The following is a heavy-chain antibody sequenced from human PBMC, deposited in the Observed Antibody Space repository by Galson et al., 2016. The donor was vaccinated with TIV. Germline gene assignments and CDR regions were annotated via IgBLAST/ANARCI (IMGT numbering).Heavy chain of an antibody. Sequence: TLSLTCSVSGDSITSGDYYWSWIRQPPGKGLEWIGYIYYSGSTYYNPSLKSRVTMSVDTSKNQFSLKLNSVTVADTAVYYCASRNIVSTIGGYWGQGTRVTVSS. D-gene: IGHD5/OR15-5a*01. J-gene: IGHJ4*02. CDR3: ASRNIVSTIGGY. V-gene: IGHV4-30-4*08. CDR2: IYYSGST. CDR1: GDSITSGDYY.